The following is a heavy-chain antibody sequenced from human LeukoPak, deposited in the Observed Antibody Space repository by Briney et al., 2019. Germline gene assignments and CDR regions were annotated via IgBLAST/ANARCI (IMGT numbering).Heavy chain of an antibody. Sequence: PGGSLRLSCAASGFTFNHYYMTWIRQAPGKGLEWVSYISSSSSYTNYADSVKGRFTISRDNAKNSLYLHMNSLRAEDAAVYYCARDPYDILTGSPSRLDSWGQGTLVTVSS. J-gene: IGHJ4*02. V-gene: IGHV3-11*05. CDR1: GFTFNHYY. CDR3: ARDPYDILTGSPSRLDS. CDR2: ISSSSSYT. D-gene: IGHD3-9*01.